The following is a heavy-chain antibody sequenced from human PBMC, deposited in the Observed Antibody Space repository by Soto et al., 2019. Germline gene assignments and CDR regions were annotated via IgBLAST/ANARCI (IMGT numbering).Heavy chain of an antibody. J-gene: IGHJ1*01. CDR3: AKECYDSGWYGES. Sequence: EVQLLASGGGLVLHGGSLSLSCAASGFSFSGSAMCWVRQGPGKGLEFVSSITRSGSEAFYADSVKGRFTMSRDNSKNMLFLQMNRLMAEDTAVYYCAKECYDSGWYGESWGQGALVTVS. V-gene: IGHV3-23*01. CDR2: ITRSGSEA. D-gene: IGHD3-10*01. CDR1: GFSFSGSA.